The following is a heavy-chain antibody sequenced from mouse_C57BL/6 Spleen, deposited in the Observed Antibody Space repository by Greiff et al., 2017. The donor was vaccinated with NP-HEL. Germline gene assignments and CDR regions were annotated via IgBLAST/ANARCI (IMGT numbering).Heavy chain of an antibody. D-gene: IGHD1-1*01. CDR1: GFTFTDYY. V-gene: IGHV7-3*01. CDR2: IRNKANGYTT. Sequence: EVKLMESGGGLVQPGGSLSLSCAASGFTFTDYYMSWVRQPPGKALEWLGFIRNKANGYTTEYSASVKGRFTISRDNSQSILYLQMNALRAEDRATNSCARRSVVATRGYFDVWGTGTTVTVSS. CDR3: ARRSVVATRGYFDV. J-gene: IGHJ1*03.